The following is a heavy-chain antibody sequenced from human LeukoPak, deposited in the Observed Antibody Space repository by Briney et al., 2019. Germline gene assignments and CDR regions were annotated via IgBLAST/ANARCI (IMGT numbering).Heavy chain of an antibody. V-gene: IGHV3-21*01. CDR3: ARDGVVTTRVIDY. D-gene: IGHD2-21*02. CDR1: GFTFSSYS. CDR2: ISSSSTDI. Sequence: GGSLRLSCAASGFTFSSYSMNWVRQAPGKGLEWVSSISSSSTDIYYADSVKGRFTISRDHTKNSLYLQMSSLRAEDTAVYYCARDGVVTTRVIDYWGQGTLVTISS. J-gene: IGHJ4*02.